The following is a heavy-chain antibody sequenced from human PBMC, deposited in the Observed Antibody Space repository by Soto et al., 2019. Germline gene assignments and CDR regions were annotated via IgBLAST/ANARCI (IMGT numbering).Heavy chain of an antibody. V-gene: IGHV4-30-4*01. CDR3: DKETNSVWLEH. D-gene: IGHD1-1*01. CDR1: GGSINSPDYY. CDR2: IFYTGNA. J-gene: IGHJ5*02. Sequence: SETLSLTCTVSGGSINSPDYYWSWVRQPPGKGLEWIGYIFYTGNAYYNPSLKTRATISIDTSKNQFSLRLSSVTAADTAVYYCDKETNSVWLEHWGQGTMVTVYS.